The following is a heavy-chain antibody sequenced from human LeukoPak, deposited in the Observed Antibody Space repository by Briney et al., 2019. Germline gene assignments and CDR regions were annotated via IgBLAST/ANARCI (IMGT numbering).Heavy chain of an antibody. CDR1: GFTFSSYG. D-gene: IGHD6-19*01. CDR2: ISYDGSNK. CDR3: AKDPAPIAVAGTRHFDY. J-gene: IGHJ4*02. Sequence: PGRSLRLSCAASGFTFSSYGMHWVRQAPGKGLEWVAVISYDGSNKYYADSVKGRFTISRDNSKNTLYLQMNSLRAEDTAVYYCAKDPAPIAVAGTRHFDYWGQGTLVTVSS. V-gene: IGHV3-30*18.